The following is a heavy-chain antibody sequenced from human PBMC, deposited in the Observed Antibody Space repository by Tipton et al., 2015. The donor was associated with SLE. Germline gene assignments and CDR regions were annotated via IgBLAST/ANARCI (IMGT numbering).Heavy chain of an antibody. Sequence: SLRLSCAASGFTVSSNYMSWVRQAPGKGLEWVAFIRYDGSNKYYADSVKGRFTISRDNAKKSLYLQMNSLRAEDTAVYYCARDDEGYDGTLGAFDIWCQGTMVTVSS. D-gene: IGHD3-22*01. CDR3: ARDDEGYDGTLGAFDI. V-gene: IGHV3-33*08. J-gene: IGHJ3*02. CDR1: GFTVSSNY. CDR2: IRYDGSNK.